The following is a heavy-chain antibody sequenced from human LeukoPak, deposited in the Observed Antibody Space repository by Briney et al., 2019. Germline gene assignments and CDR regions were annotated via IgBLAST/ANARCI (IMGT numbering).Heavy chain of an antibody. J-gene: IGHJ4*02. CDR2: TYYRSKWYN. V-gene: IGHV6-1*01. Sequence: SQTLSLTCAISGDSVSSNSAAWNWIRQSPSRGLEWPGRTYYRSKWYNDYAVSVKSRITINPDTSKNQFSLKLSSVTAADTAVYYCARQDARYYDSSGYPIDYWGQGTLVTVSS. D-gene: IGHD3-22*01. CDR1: GDSVSSNSAA. CDR3: ARQDARYYDSSGYPIDY.